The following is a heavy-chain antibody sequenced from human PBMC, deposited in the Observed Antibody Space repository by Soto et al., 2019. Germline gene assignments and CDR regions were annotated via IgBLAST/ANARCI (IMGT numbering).Heavy chain of an antibody. J-gene: IGHJ4*02. CDR3: NRRHCSGGGCYSDFDF. V-gene: IGHV3-73*01. D-gene: IGHD2-15*01. CDR1: GFTLSGFD. CDR2: IKTKVESYAT. Sequence: EVQLVESGGGLVQPGGSLKLSCAASGFTLSGFDVHWVRQAAGEGLEWVARIKTKVESYATEYAASVKGRFSISRDDSKNTAYLEMNSLKTEDTAVYYCNRRHCSGGGCYSDFDFWGQGSLVTVSS.